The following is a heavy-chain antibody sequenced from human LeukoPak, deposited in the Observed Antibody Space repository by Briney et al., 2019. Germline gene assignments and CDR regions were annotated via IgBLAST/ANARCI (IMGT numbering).Heavy chain of an antibody. J-gene: IGHJ3*02. V-gene: IGHV4-4*07. D-gene: IGHD3-3*01. Sequence: PSQTLSLTRTVSGRSISSYYGSWVRQPAGKGLEWIGRIYTSGSTNYNPSLKSRVTMTVAASKNQFSLKLSSVTAADTAVYCCARDKWSGYPLGAFDIWGQGTMVTVSS. CDR3: ARDKWSGYPLGAFDI. CDR1: GRSISSYY. CDR2: IYTSGST.